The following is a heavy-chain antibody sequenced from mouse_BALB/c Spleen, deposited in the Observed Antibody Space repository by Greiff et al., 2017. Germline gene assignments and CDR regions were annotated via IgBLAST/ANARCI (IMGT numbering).Heavy chain of an antibody. V-gene: IGHV1S56*01. J-gene: IGHJ2*01. Sequence: VQRVESGPELVKPGASVRISCKASGYTFTSYYIHWVKQRPGQGLEWIGWIYPGNVNTKYNEKFKGKATLTADKSSSTAYMQLSSLTSEDSAVYFCARSREGYYDYWGQGTTLTVSS. CDR2: IYPGNVNT. CDR3: ARSREGYYDY. CDR1: GYTFTSYY.